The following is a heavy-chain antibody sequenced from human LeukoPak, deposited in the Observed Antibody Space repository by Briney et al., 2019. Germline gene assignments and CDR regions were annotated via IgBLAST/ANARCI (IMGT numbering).Heavy chain of an antibody. V-gene: IGHV3-33*08. CDR3: AREDSSGWYGFDY. Sequence: GGSLRLSCAASGFTFSSYAMSWVRQAPGKGLEWVAVIWYDGSNKYYADSVKGRFTISRDNSKNTLYLQMNSLRAEDTAVYYCAREDSSGWYGFDYWGQGTLVTVSS. J-gene: IGHJ4*02. CDR1: GFTFSSYA. D-gene: IGHD6-19*01. CDR2: IWYDGSNK.